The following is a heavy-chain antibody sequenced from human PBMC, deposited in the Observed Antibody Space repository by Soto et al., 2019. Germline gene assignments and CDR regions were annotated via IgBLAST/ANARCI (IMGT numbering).Heavy chain of an antibody. CDR1: GGSISNGNYY. D-gene: IGHD1-26*01. CDR3: VRPSISPCVDRSCIVCCDP. V-gene: IGHV4-31*03. Sequence: SETLSLTCTVSGGSISNGNYYWSWIRQHPGKGLEWIGCIYYTGTTYYNPSLESRVAISIDTSQNQFSLKLGAVTAADTAVYFCVRPSISPCVDRSCIVCCDPWAKGPLVPLPS. CDR2: IYYTGTT. J-gene: IGHJ5*02.